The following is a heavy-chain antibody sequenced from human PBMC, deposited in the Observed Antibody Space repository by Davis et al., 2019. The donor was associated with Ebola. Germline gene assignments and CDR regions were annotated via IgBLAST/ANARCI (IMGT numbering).Heavy chain of an antibody. CDR1: GYTFTSYD. Sequence: ASVKVSCKASGYTFTSYDINWVRQATGQGLEWMGWMNPNSGNTGYAQKFQGRVTMTRNTSISTAYMELSSLRSEDTAVYYCARRGSGYDYYSYYYYGMDVWGQGTTVTVSS. D-gene: IGHD5-12*01. CDR3: ARRGSGYDYYSYYYYGMDV. V-gene: IGHV1-8*01. CDR2: MNPNSGNT. J-gene: IGHJ6*02.